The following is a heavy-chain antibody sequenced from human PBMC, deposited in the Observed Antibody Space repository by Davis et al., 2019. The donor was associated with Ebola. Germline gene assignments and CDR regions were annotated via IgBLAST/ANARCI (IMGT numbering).Heavy chain of an antibody. CDR1: GYTFTSYG. Sequence: SVKVSCKASGYTFTSYGISWVRQAPGQGLEWMGWISSYNGNTNYAQKLQGRVTITTDTSTSTAYMELRSLRSDDTAVYYCARDATMVRGVIITSWLDPWGQGTLVTVSS. D-gene: IGHD3-10*01. V-gene: IGHV1-18*04. CDR3: ARDATMVRGVIITSWLDP. J-gene: IGHJ5*02. CDR2: ISSYNGNT.